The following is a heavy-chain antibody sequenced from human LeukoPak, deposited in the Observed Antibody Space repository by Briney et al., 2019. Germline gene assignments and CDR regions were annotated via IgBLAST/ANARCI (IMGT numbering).Heavy chain of an antibody. Sequence: SVKVSCKASGGTFSSYAISWVRQAPGQGLEWMGRIIPIFGTANYAQKFQGRVTITTDEPTSTAYMELSSLRSEDTAVYYCASSMITMVRGVLSWGQGTLVTVSS. CDR1: GGTFSSYA. CDR2: IIPIFGTA. V-gene: IGHV1-69*05. D-gene: IGHD3-10*01. CDR3: ASSMITMVRGVLS. J-gene: IGHJ4*02.